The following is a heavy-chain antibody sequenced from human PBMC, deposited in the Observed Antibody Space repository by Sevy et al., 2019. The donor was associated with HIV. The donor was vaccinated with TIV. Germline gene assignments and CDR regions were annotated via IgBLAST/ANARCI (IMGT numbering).Heavy chain of an antibody. Sequence: GESLKISCKASGYKFTTYWIGWARQMPGKGLEWMGMSYARDSDTTYSPSFQGQVTVSADTSINTAYLQWSSLKASDTAMYFCARHVVMTTLIGGLYYFDSWGQGTLVTVSS. CDR3: ARHVVMTTLIGGLYYFDS. CDR2: SYARDSDT. CDR1: GYKFTTYW. J-gene: IGHJ4*02. V-gene: IGHV5-51*01. D-gene: IGHD3-22*01.